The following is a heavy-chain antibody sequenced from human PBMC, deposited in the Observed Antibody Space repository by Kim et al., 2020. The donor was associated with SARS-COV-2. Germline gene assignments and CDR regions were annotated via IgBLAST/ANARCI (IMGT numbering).Heavy chain of an antibody. CDR1: GGSFSGYY. V-gene: IGHV4-34*01. J-gene: IGHJ2*01. CDR2: INHSGST. CDR3: ARVALHIVVVTATRYFDL. D-gene: IGHD2-21*02. Sequence: SETLSLTCAVYGGSFSGYYWSWIRQPPGKGLEWIGEINHSGSTNYNPSLKSRVTISVDTSKNQFSLKLSSVTAADTAVYYYARVALHIVVVTATRYFDLWGRGTLVTVSS.